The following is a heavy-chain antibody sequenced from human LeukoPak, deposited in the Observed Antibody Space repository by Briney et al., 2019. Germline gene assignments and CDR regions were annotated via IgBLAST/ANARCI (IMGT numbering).Heavy chain of an antibody. Sequence: GGSLRLSCAASGFTFSNYVMHWVRQAPGKGLEWVAVISYDGINKYYADSVKGRFTISRDNSKNTLSLQMNSLRSEDTAVYYCARVGGDIIPGYWGQGTLVTVSS. CDR3: ARVGGDIIPGY. D-gene: IGHD5-12*01. V-gene: IGHV3-30-3*01. J-gene: IGHJ4*02. CDR1: GFTFSNYV. CDR2: ISYDGINK.